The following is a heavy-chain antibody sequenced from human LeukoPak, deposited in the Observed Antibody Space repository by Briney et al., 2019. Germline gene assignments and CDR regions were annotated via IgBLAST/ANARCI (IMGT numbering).Heavy chain of an antibody. V-gene: IGHV1-2*02. J-gene: IGHJ3*02. CDR2: INPNSGGT. D-gene: IGHD6-6*01. CDR3: ASVYSSSSGGAFDI. CDR1: GYTFTGYY. Sequence: ASVKVSCKASGYTFTGYYMHWVRQAPGQGLEWMGWINPNSGGTNYAQKFQGRVTMTRDTSISTAYMELSRLRSDDTAVYYCASVYSSSSGGAFDIWGQGTMVTVSS.